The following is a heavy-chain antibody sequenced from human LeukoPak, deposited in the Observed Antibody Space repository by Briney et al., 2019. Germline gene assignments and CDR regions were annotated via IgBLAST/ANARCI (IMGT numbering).Heavy chain of an antibody. CDR2: IYYSGST. CDR1: GGSISSYY. Sequence: SETLSLTCTVSGGSISSYYWSWIRQPPGKGLEWSGYIYYSGSTNYNPSLKSRVTISVDTSKNQFSLKLSSVTAADTAVYYCASRITMIVEDAFDIWGQGTMVTVSS. J-gene: IGHJ3*02. CDR3: ASRITMIVEDAFDI. V-gene: IGHV4-59*01. D-gene: IGHD3-22*01.